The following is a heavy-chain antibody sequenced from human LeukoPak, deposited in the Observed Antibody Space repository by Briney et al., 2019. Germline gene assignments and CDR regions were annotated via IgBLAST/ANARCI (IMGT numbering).Heavy chain of an antibody. D-gene: IGHD3-9*01. CDR1: GGSISSYY. Sequence: SETLSLTCTVSGGSISSYYWSWIRQPPGKGLEWIGYIYYSGSTNYNPSLKSRVTISVDTSKNQFSLKLSSVTAADTAVYYCAREYYDILTGYFGSKNYYYYMDVWGKGTTVTVSS. CDR2: IYYSGST. V-gene: IGHV4-59*01. J-gene: IGHJ6*03. CDR3: AREYYDILTGYFGSKNYYYYMDV.